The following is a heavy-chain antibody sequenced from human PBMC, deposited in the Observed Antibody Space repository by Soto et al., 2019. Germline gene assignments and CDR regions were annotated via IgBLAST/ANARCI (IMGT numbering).Heavy chain of an antibody. D-gene: IGHD3-22*01. CDR2: IYRDGDP. CDR3: ARDRGYSFDY. CDR1: GLNVSDNY. Sequence: EVQLVETGGGLIQPGGSLRVSCAASGLNVSDNYISWIRQAPGKGLKWVSVIYRDGDPFYADSVRGRFTISRDVSKNTVYLHMNSLRVDDTDVYYCARDRGYSFDYWGQGTLVTVSS. J-gene: IGHJ4*02. V-gene: IGHV3-53*02.